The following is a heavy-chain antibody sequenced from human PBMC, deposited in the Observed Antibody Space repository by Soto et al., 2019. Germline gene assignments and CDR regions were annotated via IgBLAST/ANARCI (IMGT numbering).Heavy chain of an antibody. CDR1: GGSISSGGYY. CDR2: IYYSGST. J-gene: IGHJ6*02. V-gene: IGHV4-31*03. Sequence: QVQLQESGPGLVKPSQTLSLTCTVSGGSISSGGYYWSWIRQHPGKGLEWIGYIYYSGSTYYNPSLKSRVTIAVDTSKNQFSLKLSSVTAADTAVYYCARWAGGAYYYYGMDVWGQGTTVTVSS. D-gene: IGHD1-26*01. CDR3: ARWAGGAYYYYGMDV.